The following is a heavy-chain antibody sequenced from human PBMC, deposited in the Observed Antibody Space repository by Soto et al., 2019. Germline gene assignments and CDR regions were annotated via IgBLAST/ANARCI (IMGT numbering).Heavy chain of an antibody. Sequence: QVQLVQSGAEVKRPGASVKVSCKASGYTFTSYGISWVRQAPGQGLEWMGWISAYNGNTIHAQKPQGRATMTTATSTSTAYMELRSLRSDDTAVYYSARAAAVLLFDYWGQGTLVTVSS. CDR3: ARAAAVLLFDY. CDR1: GYTFTSYG. D-gene: IGHD3-10*01. J-gene: IGHJ4*02. CDR2: ISAYNGNT. V-gene: IGHV1-18*01.